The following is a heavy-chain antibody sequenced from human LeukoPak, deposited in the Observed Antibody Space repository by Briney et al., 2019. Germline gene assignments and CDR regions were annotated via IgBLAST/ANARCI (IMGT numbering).Heavy chain of an antibody. Sequence: SQTLSLTCTVSGGSISSGDYYWSWIRQPPGKGLEWIGEINHSGSTNYNPSLKSRVTISVDTSKNQFSLKLSSVTAADTAVYYCARGKNWNYYVFDYWGQGTLVTVSS. V-gene: IGHV4-30-4*08. CDR1: GGSISSGDYY. CDR3: ARGKNWNYYVFDY. CDR2: INHSGST. D-gene: IGHD1-7*01. J-gene: IGHJ4*02.